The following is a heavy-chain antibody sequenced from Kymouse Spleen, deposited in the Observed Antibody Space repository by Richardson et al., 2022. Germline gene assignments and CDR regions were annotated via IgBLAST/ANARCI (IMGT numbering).Heavy chain of an antibody. CDR2: ISWNSGSI. V-gene: IGHV3-9*01. D-gene: IGHD5-12*01. J-gene: IGHJ6*02. CDR3: AKDNGGYDHYYYYGMDV. CDR1: GFTFDDYA. Sequence: EVQLVESGGGLVQPGRSLRLSCAASGFTFDDYAMHWVRQAPGKGLEWVSGISWNSGSIGYADSVKGRFTISRDNAKNSLYLQMNSLRAEDTALYYCAKDNGGYDHYYYYGMDVWGQGTTVTVSS.